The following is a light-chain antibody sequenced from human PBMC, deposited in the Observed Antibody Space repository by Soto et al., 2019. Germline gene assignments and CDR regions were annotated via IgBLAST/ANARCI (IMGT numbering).Light chain of an antibody. CDR2: EGS. V-gene: IGLV2-14*02. CDR3: SSFAGSPVV. Sequence: QSALTQPASVSGSPGQSITISCTGTTSDVGSYKFVSWYQHLPGKAPKLVIFEGSERPSGISDRFSGSKSGNTASLTVSGLQAEDEADYYCSSFAGSPVVFGGGTKVTVL. CDR1: TSDVGSYKF. J-gene: IGLJ2*01.